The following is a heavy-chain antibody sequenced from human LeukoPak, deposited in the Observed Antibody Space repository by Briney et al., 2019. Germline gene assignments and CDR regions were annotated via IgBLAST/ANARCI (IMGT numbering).Heavy chain of an antibody. CDR3: ARETSTMDYYYGMDV. V-gene: IGHV4-59*01. CDR1: GDSISSYY. CDR2: IYYSGIT. Sequence: SETLSLTCTVSGDSISSYYWSWIRQPPGKGLEWIAYIYYSGITNYNPSLKSRVTISVDTSKNQFSLKLSSVTAADTAAYYCARETSTMDYYYGMDVWGQGTTVTVSS. J-gene: IGHJ6*02. D-gene: IGHD6-6*01.